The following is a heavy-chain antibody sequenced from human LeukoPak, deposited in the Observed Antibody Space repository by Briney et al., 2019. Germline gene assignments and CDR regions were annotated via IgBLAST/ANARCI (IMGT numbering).Heavy chain of an antibody. CDR2: IYHSGST. Sequence: SGTLSLTCAVSGGSISSSNWWSWVRQPPGKGLEWIGEIYHSGSTNYNPSLKSRVTISADKSKNQFSLKLSSVTAADTAVYYCATGDCGGDCRDAFDIWGQGTMVTVSS. CDR1: GGSISSSNW. CDR3: ATGDCGGDCRDAFDI. V-gene: IGHV4-4*02. J-gene: IGHJ3*02. D-gene: IGHD2-21*02.